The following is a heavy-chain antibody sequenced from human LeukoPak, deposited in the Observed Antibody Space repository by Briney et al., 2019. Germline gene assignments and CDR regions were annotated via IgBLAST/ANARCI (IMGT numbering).Heavy chain of an antibody. V-gene: IGHV1-18*01. CDR3: ARLSVTTQTDDY. CDR2: ISAYNGNR. CDR1: GYTFTTYG. J-gene: IGHJ4*02. Sequence: GASVKVSCKASGYTFTTYGISWVRQAPGQGLEWMGWISAYNGNRNYAQKLQGRVTMTTDTSTTTAYMELRSLRSDDTAVYYCARLSVTTQTDDYWGQETLVTVSS. D-gene: IGHD4-17*01.